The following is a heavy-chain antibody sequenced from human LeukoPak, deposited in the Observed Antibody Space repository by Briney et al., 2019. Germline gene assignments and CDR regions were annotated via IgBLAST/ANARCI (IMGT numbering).Heavy chain of an antibody. CDR1: GFTFSDYG. D-gene: IGHD3-10*01. Sequence: PGGSLRLSCAASGFTFSDYGMHWGRQAPGKGLEWVAVISYDGSNKYYPDFVKGRFTISRDNSKNTLYLQMHSLRAEDTAVYYCAKSVPRSYYGSASLSPPHYVMDVWGQGTMVTVSS. CDR2: ISYDGSNK. J-gene: IGHJ3*01. V-gene: IGHV3-30*18. CDR3: AKSVPRSYYGSASLSPPHYVMDV.